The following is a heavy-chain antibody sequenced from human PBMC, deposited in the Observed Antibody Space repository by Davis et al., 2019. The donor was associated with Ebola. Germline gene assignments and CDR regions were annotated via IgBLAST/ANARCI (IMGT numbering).Heavy chain of an antibody. CDR2: IRSKANSYAT. J-gene: IGHJ6*02. D-gene: IGHD3-10*01. V-gene: IGHV3-73*01. CDR1: GFTFSGSA. Sequence: GGSLRLSCAASGFTFSGSAMHWVRQASGKGLEWVGRIRSKANSYATAYAASVKCRFTISRDDSKNTAYLQMDSLKTEDTAVYYCSAWITMVQGVIGRNGMDVWGQGTTVTVSS. CDR3: SAWITMVQGVIGRNGMDV.